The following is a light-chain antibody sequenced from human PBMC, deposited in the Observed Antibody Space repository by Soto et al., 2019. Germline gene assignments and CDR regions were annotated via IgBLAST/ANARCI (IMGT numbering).Light chain of an antibody. V-gene: IGKV3-20*01. CDR2: GAS. CDR3: QQYGSSPMYT. Sequence: ENVLTQSPGTLSLSPGERATLSCRASQSVSTRYLAWYQQKPGQAPRLLIYGASSRATGIPDRFSGGGSGTDFTLTISRLEPEDSAVYYCQQYGSSPMYTFGQGTKLEIK. J-gene: IGKJ2*01. CDR1: QSVSTRY.